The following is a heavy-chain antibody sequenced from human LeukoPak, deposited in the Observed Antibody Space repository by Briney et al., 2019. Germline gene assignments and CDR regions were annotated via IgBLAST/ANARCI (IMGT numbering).Heavy chain of an antibody. V-gene: IGHV3-30*18. CDR1: GFTFSSYG. D-gene: IGHD3-10*01. CDR3: AKDPMVRGVMPIPLFDY. Sequence: GESLRLSCAASGFTFSSYGMHWVRQAPGKGLEWVAVISYDGSNKYYADSVKGRFTISRDNSKNTLYLQMNSLRAEDTAVYYCAKDPMVRGVMPIPLFDYWGQGTLVTVSS. CDR2: ISYDGSNK. J-gene: IGHJ4*02.